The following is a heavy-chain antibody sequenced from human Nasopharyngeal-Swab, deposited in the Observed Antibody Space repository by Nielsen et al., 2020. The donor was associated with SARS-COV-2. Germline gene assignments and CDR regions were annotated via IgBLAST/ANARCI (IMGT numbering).Heavy chain of an antibody. J-gene: IGHJ5*02. CDR1: GGSISSGGYY. D-gene: IGHD3-22*01. CDR3: ARDSADYYDSSIFSNWFDP. CDR2: IYYSGST. V-gene: IGHV4-31*03. Sequence: SETLSLTCTVSGGSISSGGYYWSWIRQHPGKGLEWIGYIYYSGSTYYNPSLKSRVTISVDTSKNQFSLKLSSVTAADTAVYYCARDSADYYDSSIFSNWFDPWGQGTLVTVSS.